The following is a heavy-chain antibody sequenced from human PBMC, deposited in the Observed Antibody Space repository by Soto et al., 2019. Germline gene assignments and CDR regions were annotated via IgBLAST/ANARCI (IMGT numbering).Heavy chain of an antibody. J-gene: IGHJ4*02. D-gene: IGHD6-13*01. CDR3: ARDSDNSNWPNVDV. Sequence: QVQLVQSGSEVKKPGSSVKVSCKASGDTFSIYTISWVRQAPGQGLEWMGMIIPIFDITSYTQRLQGRVTITADKSTTIVYLELSSLRSEDTAVYYCARDSDNSNWPNVDVWGQGTLVTVSS. CDR1: GDTFSIYT. V-gene: IGHV1-69*02. CDR2: IIPIFDIT.